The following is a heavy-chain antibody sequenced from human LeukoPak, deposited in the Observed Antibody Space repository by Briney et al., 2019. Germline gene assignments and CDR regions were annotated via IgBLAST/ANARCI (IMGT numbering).Heavy chain of an antibody. D-gene: IGHD5-24*01. Sequence: GGSLRLSCAASGFTFSDYYMSWIRQAPGKGLEWVSYISSSGGTIYYADSVKGRFTISRDNAKNSLYLQMNSLRAEDTAVYYCARRDARWLQVDAFDIWGQGTMVTVSS. V-gene: IGHV3-11*01. CDR1: GFTFSDYY. CDR3: ARRDARWLQVDAFDI. J-gene: IGHJ3*02. CDR2: ISSSGGTI.